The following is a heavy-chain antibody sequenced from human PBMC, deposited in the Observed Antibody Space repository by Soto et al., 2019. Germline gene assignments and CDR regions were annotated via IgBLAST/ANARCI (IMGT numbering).Heavy chain of an antibody. Sequence: QVQLQESGPGLVKPSGTLSLTCAVSSGSISSGNWWSWVRQPPGKGLEWIGEIYHSGNTNYNPSLKSRVTISVDNSMNQFSLELSSVTAADTAVYYCAREAGVGYSMDVWGKGTTVTVSS. CDR1: SGSISSGNW. CDR3: AREAGVGYSMDV. J-gene: IGHJ6*03. V-gene: IGHV4-4*02. CDR2: IYHSGNT. D-gene: IGHD2-15*01.